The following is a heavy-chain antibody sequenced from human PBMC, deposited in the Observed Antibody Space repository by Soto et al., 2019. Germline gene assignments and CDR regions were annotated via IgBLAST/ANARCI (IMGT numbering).Heavy chain of an antibody. V-gene: IGHV1-46*04. CDR2: INPSGGST. CDR1: GNTFISYY. D-gene: IGHD5-12*01. Sequence: ASVKVSCKASGNTFISYYMHWVRQAPGQGLEWMGIINPSGGSTSYAQKLQDRVTLTRDTSTSTVYMELSSLRSEDTAVYYCVREMATLNLYYFDYWGQGTLVTVSS. CDR3: VREMATLNLYYFDY. J-gene: IGHJ4*02.